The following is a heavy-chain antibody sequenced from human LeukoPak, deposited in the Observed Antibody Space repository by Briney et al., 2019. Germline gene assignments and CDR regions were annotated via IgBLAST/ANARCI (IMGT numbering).Heavy chain of an antibody. J-gene: IGHJ3*02. V-gene: IGHV1-2*06. CDR3: ARERGYCSGGSCPGAFDI. D-gene: IGHD2-15*01. CDR2: INPNSGGT. Sequence: ASVKVSCKASGYTFTGYYMHWVRQAPGQGLEWMGQINPNSGGTNYAQKFQGRVTMTRDTSISTAYMELSRLRSDDTAVYYCARERGYCSGGSCPGAFDIWGQGTMATVSS. CDR1: GYTFTGYY.